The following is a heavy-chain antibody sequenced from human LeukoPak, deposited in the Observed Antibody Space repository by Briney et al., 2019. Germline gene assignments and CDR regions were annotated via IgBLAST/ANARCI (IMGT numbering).Heavy chain of an antibody. V-gene: IGHV1-69*05. CDR2: IIPIFGTA. CDR3: ARALNVEYYYYYMDV. D-gene: IGHD5-24*01. J-gene: IGHJ6*03. Sequence: SVKVSCKASGGTFSSYAISWVRQGPGQGLEWMGGIIPIFGTANYAQKFQGRVTITTDESTSTAYMELSSLRSEDTAVYYCARALNVEYYYYYMDVWGKGTTVTVSS. CDR1: GGTFSSYA.